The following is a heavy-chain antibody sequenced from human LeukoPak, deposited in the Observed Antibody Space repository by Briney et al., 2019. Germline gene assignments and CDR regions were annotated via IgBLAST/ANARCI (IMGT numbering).Heavy chain of an antibody. CDR2: INPSGGST. CDR3: ARSIAPDNWFDP. J-gene: IGHJ5*02. D-gene: IGHD6-6*01. CDR1: GYNFTSYC. V-gene: IGHV1-46*01. Sequence: ASVRVSCKATGYNFTSYCMDWVRQAPGQWLEWMGVINPSGGSTSYAQKFQGRVTMTRDTSTSTVYMELSSLRSEDTAVYYCARSIAPDNWFDPWGQGTLVTVSS.